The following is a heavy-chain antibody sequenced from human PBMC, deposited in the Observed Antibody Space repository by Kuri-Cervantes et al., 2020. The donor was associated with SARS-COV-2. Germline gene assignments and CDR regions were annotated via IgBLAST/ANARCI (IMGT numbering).Heavy chain of an antibody. V-gene: IGHV3-23*01. J-gene: IGHJ4*02. Sequence: GSLRLSCAASGFTFSSYAMSWVRQAPGKGLEWVSAISGSGGSTYYADSVKGRFTISRDNSKNTLYLQMNSLRAEDTAVYYCARHYAFDRFHKWGQGTQVTVSS. CDR3: ARHYAFDRFHK. CDR1: GFTFSSYA. CDR2: ISGSGGST. D-gene: IGHD3-9*01.